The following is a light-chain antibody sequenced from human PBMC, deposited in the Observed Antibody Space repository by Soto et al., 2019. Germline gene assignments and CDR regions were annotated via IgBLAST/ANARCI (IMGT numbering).Light chain of an antibody. Sequence: DIQMTQSPSTLSASVGDRVSITCRASQSISTWLAWYQQKPGKAPNLLIYRASSLESGVPSRFSGSGSGTECTLTISSLQPDDFATYYCQQYDTYPWTFGQGTKVEI. CDR1: QSISTW. J-gene: IGKJ1*01. CDR3: QQYDTYPWT. V-gene: IGKV1-5*03. CDR2: RAS.